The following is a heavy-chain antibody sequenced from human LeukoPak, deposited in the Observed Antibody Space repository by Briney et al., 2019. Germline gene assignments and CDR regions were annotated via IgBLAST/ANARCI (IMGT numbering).Heavy chain of an antibody. CDR3: ARDILTGYPALDY. CDR1: GFTFSDYY. V-gene: IGHV3-11*01. J-gene: IGHJ4*02. D-gene: IGHD3-9*01. Sequence: GGSLRLSCAASGFTFSDYYMSWIRQAPGKGLEWVSYISSSGSTIYYADSVKGRFTISRDNAKNSLYLQMNSLRAEDTAVYYCARDILTGYPALDYWGQGTLVTVSS. CDR2: ISSSGSTI.